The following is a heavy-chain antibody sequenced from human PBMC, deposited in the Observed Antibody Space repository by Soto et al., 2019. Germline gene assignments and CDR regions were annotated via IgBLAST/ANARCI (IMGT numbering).Heavy chain of an antibody. D-gene: IGHD5-12*01. J-gene: IGHJ6*02. Sequence: GGSLRLSCAASGFSFSTYAMSWVRQAPGKGLEWVSGIGGGDDDRYYADSVKGRFTISRDNARNTLYLQMNSLRAEDTAVYYCVRDGYPAWVYGVDVWGQGTTVTVSS. CDR3: VRDGYPAWVYGVDV. V-gene: IGHV3-23*01. CDR1: GFSFSTYA. CDR2: IGGGDDDR.